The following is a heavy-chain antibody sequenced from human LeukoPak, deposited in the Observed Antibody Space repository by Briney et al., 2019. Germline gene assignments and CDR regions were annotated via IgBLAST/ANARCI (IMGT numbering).Heavy chain of an antibody. CDR1: GYSFTSYW. CDR3: AKYYYDSSGTMWEDY. J-gene: IGHJ4*02. CDR2: IYPGDSDT. D-gene: IGHD3-22*01. V-gene: IGHV5-51*01. Sequence: GESLKISCKGSGYSFTSYWIGWVRQMPGKGLEWMGIIYPGDSDTRYSPSFQGQVTISADKSISTAYLQWSSLKASDTAMYYCAKYYYDSSGTMWEDYWGQGTLVTVSS.